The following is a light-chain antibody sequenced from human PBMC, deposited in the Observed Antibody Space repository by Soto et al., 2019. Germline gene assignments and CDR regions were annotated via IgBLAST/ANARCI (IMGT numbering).Light chain of an antibody. Sequence: EIVFTQSPGTLSPSPGERATLSCRASQSVSSSYLAWYQQKPGQAPRLLIYGASTRASGIPARFSGSGSGTEFTLTISSLEPEDFAVYYCQQRSNWPRTFGQGTRLEIK. CDR2: GAS. CDR1: QSVSSSY. V-gene: IGKV3D-20*02. J-gene: IGKJ5*01. CDR3: QQRSNWPRT.